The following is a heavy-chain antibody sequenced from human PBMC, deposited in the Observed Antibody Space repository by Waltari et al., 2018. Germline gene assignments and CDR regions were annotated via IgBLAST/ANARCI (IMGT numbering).Heavy chain of an antibody. Sequence: QLQLQESGPGLVKPSETLSLTCTVSGGSISSSSYYWGWIRQPPGKGLEWIGSIYYSGSTYYNPSLKSRVTISVDTSKNQFSLKLSSVTAADTAVHYCARHPAMTIMLWYFDLWGRGTLVTVSS. CDR3: ARHPAMTIMLWYFDL. J-gene: IGHJ2*01. D-gene: IGHD2-8*01. CDR1: GGSISSSSYY. V-gene: IGHV4-39*01. CDR2: IYYSGST.